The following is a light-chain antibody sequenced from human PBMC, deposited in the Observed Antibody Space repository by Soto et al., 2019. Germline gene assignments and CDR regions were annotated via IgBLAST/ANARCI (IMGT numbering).Light chain of an antibody. CDR2: GAS. CDR3: QQYDTSPYT. J-gene: IGKJ2*01. V-gene: IGKV3-20*01. CDR1: QSVSSTY. Sequence: EIVLTQSPGTLSLSPGKRATLSCRASQSVSSTYLAWYQQKPGQAPRLLISGASSRGTGIPDRFSGSGSWTDFTLIISRLEPEDLAVYYCQQYDTSPYTFGQGTKLEIK.